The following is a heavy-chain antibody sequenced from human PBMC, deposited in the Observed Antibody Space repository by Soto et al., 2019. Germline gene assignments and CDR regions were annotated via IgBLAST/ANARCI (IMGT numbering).Heavy chain of an antibody. CDR2: ISGSGGST. V-gene: IGHV3-23*01. Sequence: GGSLRLSCAASGFTFSSYAMSWVRQAPGKGLEWVSAISGSGGSTYYADSVKGRFTISGDNSKNTLYLQMNSLRAEDTAVYYCAKEGELSLSVYLIHAFDIWGQGTMVTVSS. D-gene: IGHD3-16*02. CDR3: AKEGELSLSVYLIHAFDI. CDR1: GFTFSSYA. J-gene: IGHJ3*02.